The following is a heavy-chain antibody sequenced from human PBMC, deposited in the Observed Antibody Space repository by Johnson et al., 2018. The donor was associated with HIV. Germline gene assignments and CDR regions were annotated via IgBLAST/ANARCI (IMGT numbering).Heavy chain of an antibody. CDR1: GIIVTGNF. CDR2: INAGGDT. J-gene: IGHJ3*02. V-gene: IGHV3-66*01. D-gene: IGHD1-14*01. CDR3: ARDDRPDGFDI. Sequence: VQLVESGGGLVQPGGFLRLSCAASGIIVTGNFMSWVRQAPGKGLEWVSVINAGGDTYYADPVKGRFTIYRDRSKNTVSLQMNSLRVEDTAVYYCARDDRPDGFDIWGQGTMGTVSS.